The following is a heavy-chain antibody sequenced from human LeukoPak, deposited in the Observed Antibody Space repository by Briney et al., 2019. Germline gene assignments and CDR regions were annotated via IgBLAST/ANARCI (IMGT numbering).Heavy chain of an antibody. D-gene: IGHD3-9*01. V-gene: IGHV5-10-1*01. Sequence: GESLRISCKGSGYSFTSYWISWVRQMPGKGLEWMGRIVPSDSYTNYSPSFQGHVTISADKSISTAYLQWSSLKASDTAMYYCAATYYDILTGRRKDYYFDYWGQGTLVTVSS. CDR3: AATYYDILTGRRKDYYFDY. J-gene: IGHJ4*02. CDR1: GYSFTSYW. CDR2: IVPSDSYT.